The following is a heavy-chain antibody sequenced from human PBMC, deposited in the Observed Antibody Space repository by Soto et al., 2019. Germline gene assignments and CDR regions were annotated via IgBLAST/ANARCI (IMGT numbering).Heavy chain of an antibody. CDR1: GFTFITYD. CDR2: MNPNNGNA. D-gene: IGHD6-25*01. J-gene: IGHJ4*02. V-gene: IGHV1-8*01. Sequence: ASVKVSCTASGFTFITYDFSWVRRAAGQGREWMGSMNPNNGNAGFAQKFRGRINMTRNTSISTAYLELSSLRSDDSAVYFCARRKERSCPYYLDLWGQGTQVTVSS. CDR3: ARRKERSCPYYLDL.